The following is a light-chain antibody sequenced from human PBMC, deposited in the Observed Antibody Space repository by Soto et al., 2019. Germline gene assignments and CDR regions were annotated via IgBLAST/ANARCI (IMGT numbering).Light chain of an antibody. Sequence: QSVLTQPPSVSAAPGQKVTISCSGSSSNIGNNYVSWYQQLPGTAPKLLIYDNNKRPSGIPDRFPGSKSGTSATLGITGLQTGDEADYYCGTWDSSLGAGRVVFGGGTKLTVL. J-gene: IGLJ2*01. V-gene: IGLV1-51*01. CDR3: GTWDSSLGAGRVV. CDR2: DNN. CDR1: SSNIGNNY.